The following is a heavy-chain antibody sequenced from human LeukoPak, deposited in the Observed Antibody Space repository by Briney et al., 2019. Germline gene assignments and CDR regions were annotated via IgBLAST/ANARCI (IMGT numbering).Heavy chain of an antibody. J-gene: IGHJ4*02. CDR2: IYYGGST. Sequence: SETLSLTCTVSGGSVSSGSYYWSWIRQPPGKGLEWIGYIYYGGSTNYNPSLKSRVTISVDTSKNQFSLKLSSVTAADTAVYYCARGSYDILTGYYPLNYWGQGTLVTVSS. V-gene: IGHV4-61*01. CDR1: GGSVSSGSYY. CDR3: ARGSYDILTGYYPLNY. D-gene: IGHD3-9*01.